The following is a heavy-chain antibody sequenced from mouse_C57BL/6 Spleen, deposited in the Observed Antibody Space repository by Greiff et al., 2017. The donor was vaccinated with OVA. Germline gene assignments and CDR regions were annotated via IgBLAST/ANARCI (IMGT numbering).Heavy chain of an antibody. CDR1: GFNIKDDY. CDR2: IDPENGDT. CDR3: TPQYYGSSPFDY. V-gene: IGHV14-4*01. Sequence: VQLQQSGAELVRPGASVKLSCTASGFNIKDDYMHWVKQRPEQGLEWIGWIDPENGDTEYASKFQGKATITADTSSNTAYLQLSSLTSEDTAVYYCTPQYYGSSPFDYWGQGTTLTVSS. D-gene: IGHD1-1*01. J-gene: IGHJ2*01.